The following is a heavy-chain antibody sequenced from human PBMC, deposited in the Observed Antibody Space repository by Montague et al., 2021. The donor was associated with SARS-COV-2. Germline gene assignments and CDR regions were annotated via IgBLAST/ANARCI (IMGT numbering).Heavy chain of an antibody. J-gene: IGHJ4*02. D-gene: IGHD1-1*01. CDR2: VPYDGXT. V-gene: IGHV4-39*01. CDR1: GGPVTNTWHY. Sequence: SETLSLTCSVSGGPVTNTWHYWAWIRQPPGKGLEWIGSVPYDGXTXFXXXXKXRVTLSIDTSRNQFSLKLSSATAADTAMYYCANHDRLCSHSNCQISCEFDYWGQGILVTVSP. CDR3: ANHDRLCSHSNCQISCEFDY.